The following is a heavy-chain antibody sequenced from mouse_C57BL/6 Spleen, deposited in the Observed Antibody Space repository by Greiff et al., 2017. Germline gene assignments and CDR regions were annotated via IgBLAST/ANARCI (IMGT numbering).Heavy chain of an antibody. CDR2: IYPGGGYT. J-gene: IGHJ1*03. CDR3: ARYEVGSSVYWYFDV. Sequence: VQLQQSGAELVRPGTSVKMSCKASGYTFTNYWIGWVKQRPGHGLEWIGDIYPGGGYTNYNEKFKGKATLTADKSSSTAYMQFSSLTSEDSAIYYGARYEVGSSVYWYFDVWGTGTTVTVSS. D-gene: IGHD1-1*01. V-gene: IGHV1-63*01. CDR1: GYTFTNYW.